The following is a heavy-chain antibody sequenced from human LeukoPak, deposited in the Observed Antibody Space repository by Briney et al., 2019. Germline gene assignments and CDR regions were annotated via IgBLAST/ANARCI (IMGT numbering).Heavy chain of an antibody. Sequence: GGSLRLSCAASGFTVSSNYMSWVRQAPGKGLEWVSVIYSGGSTYYADSVKGRFTISRDNSKNTLYLQMNSLRAEDTAVYYCARDKVRGSAYYYYYGMDVWGQGTTVTVSS. CDR3: ARDKVRGSAYYYYYGMDV. CDR1: GFTVSSNY. V-gene: IGHV3-53*01. CDR2: IYSGGST. D-gene: IGHD3-10*01. J-gene: IGHJ6*02.